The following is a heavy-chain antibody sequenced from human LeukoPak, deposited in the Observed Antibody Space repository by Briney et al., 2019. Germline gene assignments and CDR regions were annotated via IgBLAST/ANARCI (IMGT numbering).Heavy chain of an antibody. D-gene: IGHD3-10*01. CDR1: GFTFSSYS. J-gene: IGHJ4*02. CDR2: ISSSSSYI. CDR3: AGPFGDPGQDC. V-gene: IGHV3-21*01. Sequence: GGSLRLSCAASGFTFSSYSMNWVRQAPGKGLEWVSSISSSSSYIYYADSVKGRFTISRDNAKDSLYLQMNSLRAEDTAVYYCAGPFGDPGQDCWGQGTLVTVSS.